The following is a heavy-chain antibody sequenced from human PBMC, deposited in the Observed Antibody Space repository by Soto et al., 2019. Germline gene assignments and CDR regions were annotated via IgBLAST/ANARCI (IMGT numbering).Heavy chain of an antibody. V-gene: IGHV3-23*01. CDR2: ILVGGST. D-gene: IGHD1-1*01. J-gene: IGHJ3*02. CDR3: AKATATSGGAFEI. CDR1: GFICSSYD. Sequence: GGSLRLSCAVSGFICSSYDMSWVRQAPGKGLEWVSTILVGGSTHYEDSVKGRFTISRDTSKNTVYLQMNSLTAGDTAFYYRAKATATSGGAFEIYGQGTMVTVSS.